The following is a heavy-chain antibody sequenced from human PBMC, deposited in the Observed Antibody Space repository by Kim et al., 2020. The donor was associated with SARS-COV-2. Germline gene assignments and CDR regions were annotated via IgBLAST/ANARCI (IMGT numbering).Heavy chain of an antibody. D-gene: IGHD3-3*01. J-gene: IGHJ4*02. CDR2: ISYDERSR. Sequence: GGSLRLSCTASGFIFSKDFMHWIRQAPGKGLEWVSVISYDERSRYYADSVKGRFSVYRDNSKNTLFLEMNSLRGEDTAIYYCAMEDFRFFDNWGQGTLVTVSS. CDR1: GFIFSKDF. V-gene: IGHV3-30*03. CDR3: AMEDFRFFDN.